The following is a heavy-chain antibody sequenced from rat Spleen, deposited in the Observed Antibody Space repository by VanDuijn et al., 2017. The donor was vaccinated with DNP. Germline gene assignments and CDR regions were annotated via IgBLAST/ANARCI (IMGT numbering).Heavy chain of an antibody. CDR2: ISYDGGST. J-gene: IGHJ2*01. V-gene: IGHV5-7*01. CDR1: GFTFSDYN. D-gene: IGHD4-4*01. CDR3: ARHSYDSYGVMDA. Sequence: EVQLVESGGGLVQPGRSLKLSCAASGFTFSDYNMAWVRQAPKKGLEWVATISYDGGSTYYRDSVKGRFTISRDNAKSTLYLQMDSLRSEDTATYYCARHSYDSYGVMDAWGQGVMVTVSS.